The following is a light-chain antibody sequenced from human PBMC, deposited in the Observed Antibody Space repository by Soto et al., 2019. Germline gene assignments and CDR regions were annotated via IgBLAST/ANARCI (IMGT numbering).Light chain of an antibody. J-gene: IGLJ2*01. CDR1: SSNIGNNS. V-gene: IGLV1-51*01. Sequence: QSVLTQPPSVSAAPGQKVTISCSGRSSNIGNNSVSWYQQLPGTAPKLLIYDNNKRPSGIPDRFSGYKSGTSATLGITGLQTGDEADYYCGTWDSSLSALFGGGTKHTVL. CDR3: GTWDSSLSAL. CDR2: DNN.